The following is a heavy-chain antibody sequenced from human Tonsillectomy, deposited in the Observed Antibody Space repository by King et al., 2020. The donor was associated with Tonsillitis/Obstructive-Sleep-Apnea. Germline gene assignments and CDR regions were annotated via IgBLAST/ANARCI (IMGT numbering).Heavy chain of an antibody. CDR1: GFTFSSFA. CDR3: ARGQFCSGGTCYDNWFDP. J-gene: IGHJ5*02. D-gene: IGHD2-15*01. Sequence: QLVQSGGGVVQPGRSLRLSCAASGFTFSSFAMHWVRQAPGKGLEWVAVISYDGSNKYYADSVKGRFTISLDNSKNTLYLQMNSLRTEDTAVYYCARGQFCSGGTCYDNWFDPWGQGTLVTVSS. V-gene: IGHV3-30*04. CDR2: ISYDGSNK.